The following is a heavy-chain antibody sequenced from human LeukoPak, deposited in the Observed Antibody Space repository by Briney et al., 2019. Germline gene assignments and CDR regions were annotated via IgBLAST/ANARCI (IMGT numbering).Heavy chain of an antibody. D-gene: IGHD2-21*02. CDR1: GFTFSSYS. CDR2: ISSSSSYI. V-gene: IGHV3-21*01. CDR3: ARIVAGHSVVVTATNPMDV. J-gene: IGHJ6*03. Sequence: PGGSLRLSCAASGFTFSSYSMNWVRQAPGKGLEWVSSISSSSSYIYYADSVKGRFTISRDNAKNSLYLQMNSLRAEDTAVYYCARIVAGHSVVVTATNPMDVWGKGTTVTVSS.